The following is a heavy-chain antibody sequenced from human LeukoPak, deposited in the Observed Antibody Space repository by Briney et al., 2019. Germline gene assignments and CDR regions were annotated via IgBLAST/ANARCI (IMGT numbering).Heavy chain of an antibody. CDR3: ARGDVAAVSAFDY. CDR2: IYYSGST. Sequence: PSETLSLTCTVSGGSIGSYYWSWIRQPPGKGLEWIGYIYYSGSTNYNPSLKSRVTISVDTSKNQFSLRLTSVTAADTAVYYCARGDVAAVSAFDYWGQGTLVTVSS. CDR1: GGSIGSYY. D-gene: IGHD6-13*01. V-gene: IGHV4-59*08. J-gene: IGHJ4*02.